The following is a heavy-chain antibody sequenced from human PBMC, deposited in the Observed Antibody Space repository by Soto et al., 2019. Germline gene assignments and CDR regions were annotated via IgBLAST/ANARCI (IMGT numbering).Heavy chain of an antibody. CDR3: VGEVGFPLIY. D-gene: IGHD1-26*01. V-gene: IGHV3-74*01. J-gene: IGHJ4*02. CDR1: GFTFSDYR. CDR2: IKRYGSTT. Sequence: GGSLRLSCEAAGFTFSDYRMHWVRQAPGRGLEWVSRIKRYGSTTNFADSVKGLFTISRDNAKNSLYLQMNSLRVEDTAVYFCVGEVGFPLIYWGQGTLVTVSS.